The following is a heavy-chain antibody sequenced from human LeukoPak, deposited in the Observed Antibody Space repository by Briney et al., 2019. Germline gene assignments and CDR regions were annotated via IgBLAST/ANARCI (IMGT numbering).Heavy chain of an antibody. CDR1: GFTVSSNY. CDR2: IYIGGST. D-gene: IGHD5-18*01. V-gene: IGHV3-53*01. Sequence: GGSLRLSCAASGFTVSSNYMSWARQAPGKGREWVSVIYIGGSTYYADSVKGRFTISRDNSKNTLYLQMDSLRAEDTAVYYCAREDAATYMDVWGKGTTVTVSS. J-gene: IGHJ6*03. CDR3: AREDAATYMDV.